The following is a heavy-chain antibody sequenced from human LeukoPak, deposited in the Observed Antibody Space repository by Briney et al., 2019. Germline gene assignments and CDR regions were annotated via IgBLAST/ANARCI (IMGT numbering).Heavy chain of an antibody. CDR3: ASWKTVNQDYFDY. D-gene: IGHD4-17*01. J-gene: IGHJ4*02. V-gene: IGHV4-39*01. Sequence: SETLSLTCIVSGGSVSSSSYYWGWICQPPGKGLEWIGSIYYSGSTYYNPSLKSRVTISVDTSKNQFSLKLSSVTAADTAVYYCASWKTVNQDYFDYWGQGTLVTVSS. CDR1: GGSVSSSSYY. CDR2: IYYSGST.